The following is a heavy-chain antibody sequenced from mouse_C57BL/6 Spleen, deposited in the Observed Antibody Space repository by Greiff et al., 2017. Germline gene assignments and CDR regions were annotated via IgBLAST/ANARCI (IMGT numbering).Heavy chain of an antibody. Sequence: VQLQQSGPELVKPGASVKISCKASGYTFTDYYMNWVKQSHGKSLEWIGDINPNNGGTSYNQKFKGKATLTVAKSSSTAYMGLRSLTSENSAVYYCAREGYDYDSYWYFDVWGTGTTVTVSS. CDR1: GYTFTDYY. J-gene: IGHJ1*03. D-gene: IGHD2-4*01. CDR2: INPNNGGT. V-gene: IGHV1-26*01. CDR3: AREGYDYDSYWYFDV.